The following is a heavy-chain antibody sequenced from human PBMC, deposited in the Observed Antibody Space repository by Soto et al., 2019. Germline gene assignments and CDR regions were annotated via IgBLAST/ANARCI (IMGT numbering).Heavy chain of an antibody. V-gene: IGHV3-30*18. CDR2: ISYDGSNK. CDR1: AFTFSIHG. J-gene: IGHJ4*02. D-gene: IGHD2-2*01. CDR3: AKDLLPSTGLFDY. Sequence: PRGSLRLSCASSAFTFSIHGMPWVGQAPGKGLEWVAVISYDGSNKYYADSVKGRFTISRDKSKNTLYLQMNSLRAEDTAVYYCAKDLLPSTGLFDYWGQGTLVTVSS.